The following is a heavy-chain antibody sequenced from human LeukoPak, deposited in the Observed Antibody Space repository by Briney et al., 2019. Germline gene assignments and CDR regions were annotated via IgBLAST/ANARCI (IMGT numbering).Heavy chain of an antibody. Sequence: PSETLSLTCTVSGGPISSSNYYWGWIRQPPGKGLEWIGSIYYSGSTYYNPSLKSRVTISVDTSKNQFSLKLSSVTAADTAVYYCARQSTWVDYWGQGTLVTVSS. V-gene: IGHV4-39*01. CDR3: ARQSTWVDY. CDR1: GGPISSSNYY. D-gene: IGHD1-26*01. J-gene: IGHJ4*02. CDR2: IYYSGST.